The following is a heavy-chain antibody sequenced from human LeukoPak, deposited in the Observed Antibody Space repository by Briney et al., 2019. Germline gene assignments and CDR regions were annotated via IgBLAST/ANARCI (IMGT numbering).Heavy chain of an antibody. J-gene: IGHJ4*02. V-gene: IGHV4-59*01. CDR1: GGSISSYY. Sequence: SETLSLTCTVSGGSISSYYWSWIRQPPGKGLEWIGSIYYSGSTNYNPSLKSRVTISVDTSKNQFSLRLSSVTAADTAVYYCARGRFGEVAPERFDYWGQGTLVTVSS. CDR2: IYYSGST. CDR3: ARGRFGEVAPERFDY. D-gene: IGHD3-10*01.